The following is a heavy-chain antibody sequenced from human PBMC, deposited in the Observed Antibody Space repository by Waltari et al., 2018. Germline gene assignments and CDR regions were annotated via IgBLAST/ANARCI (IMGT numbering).Heavy chain of an antibody. Sequence: QVQLQESGPGLVKPSETLSLTCAVSGDSITSASYWGWIRQPPGKGLEWIGYVYHFGGSSYNPSLKSRVTMSVDTSTRQFSLNLSSVTAADTAVYYCARHESAHYGGFDSWGRGTLVTVSA. CDR2: VYHFGGS. CDR3: ARHESAHYGGFDS. CDR1: GDSITSASY. D-gene: IGHD4-17*01. J-gene: IGHJ4*02. V-gene: IGHV4-38-2*01.